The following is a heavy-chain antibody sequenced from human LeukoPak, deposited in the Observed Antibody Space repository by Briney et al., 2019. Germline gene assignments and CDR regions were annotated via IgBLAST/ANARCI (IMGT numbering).Heavy chain of an antibody. CDR1: GYSFTSCW. Sequence: GESLKISCKGSGYSFTSCWIGWVRQMPGKGLEWMGIIYPGDSDTRYSPSFQGQVTISADKSISTAYLQWSSLKASDTAMYYCARMVGSGWYGNYFDYWGQGTLVTVSS. CDR3: ARMVGSGWYGNYFDY. D-gene: IGHD6-19*01. J-gene: IGHJ4*02. V-gene: IGHV5-51*01. CDR2: IYPGDSDT.